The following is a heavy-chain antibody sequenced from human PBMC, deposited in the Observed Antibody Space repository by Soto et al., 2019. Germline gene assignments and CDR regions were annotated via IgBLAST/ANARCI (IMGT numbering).Heavy chain of an antibody. J-gene: IGHJ6*02. CDR3: ARHEATYYNFYGMDV. CDR1: GYSFTTYW. V-gene: IGHV5-51*01. CDR2: IHPGESDT. Sequence: GESLKISGKSYGYSFTTYWIAWVRQMPGKGLEWMGSIHPGESDTRYSPSFQGQVTISADRSITTAYLQWSSLKASDTAMYYCARHEATYYNFYGMDVWGQGTTVTVSS.